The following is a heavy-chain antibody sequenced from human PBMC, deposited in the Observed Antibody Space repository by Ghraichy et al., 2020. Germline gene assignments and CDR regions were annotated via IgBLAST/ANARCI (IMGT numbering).Heavy chain of an antibody. CDR3: ARDADSGDSSGYYQGYYYGMDV. CDR2: ISSSSSTI. CDR1: GFTFSSYS. J-gene: IGHJ6*02. D-gene: IGHD3-22*01. Sequence: GESLNISCAASGFTFSSYSMNWVRQAPGKGLEWVSYISSSSSTIYYADSVKGRFTISRDNAKNSLYLQMNSLRDEDTAVYYCARDADSGDSSGYYQGYYYGMDVWGQGTTVTVSS. V-gene: IGHV3-48*02.